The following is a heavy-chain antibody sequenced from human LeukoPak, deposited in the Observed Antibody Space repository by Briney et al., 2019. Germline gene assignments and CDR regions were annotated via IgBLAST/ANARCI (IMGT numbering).Heavy chain of an antibody. V-gene: IGHV1-69*04. D-gene: IGHD3-9*01. CDR3: ARTQYYDILTGSPTFDY. CDR2: IIPILGIA. Sequence: ASVKVSCKASGGTFSSYAISWVRQAPGQGLEWMGRIIPILGIANYAQKFQGRVTITADKSTSTAYMELSSLRSEDTAVYYCARTQYYDILTGSPTFDYWGQGTLVTVSS. J-gene: IGHJ4*02. CDR1: GGTFSSYA.